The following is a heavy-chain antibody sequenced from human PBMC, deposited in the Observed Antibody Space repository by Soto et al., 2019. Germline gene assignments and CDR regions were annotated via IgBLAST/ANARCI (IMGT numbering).Heavy chain of an antibody. J-gene: IGHJ3*02. CDR2: ISAYNGNT. CDR3: ARGRTGSIIVVPDDAFEI. Sequence: ASVKVSCKASVCTFTSYGISWVLQAPGQGLEWMGWISAYNGNTNYAQKLQGRVTMTTDTSTSTAYMELRSLRSDDTAVYYCARGRTGSIIVVPDDAFEIWGQGTMVTVSS. D-gene: IGHD3-22*01. V-gene: IGHV1-18*01. CDR1: VCTFTSYG.